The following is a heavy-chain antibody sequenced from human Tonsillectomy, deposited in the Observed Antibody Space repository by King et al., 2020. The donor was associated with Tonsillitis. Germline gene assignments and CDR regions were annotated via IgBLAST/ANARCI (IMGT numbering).Heavy chain of an antibody. D-gene: IGHD6-19*01. V-gene: IGHV3-21*01. CDR3: ARSNSGWYNDYCDY. CDR1: GFTFISNG. J-gene: IGHJ4*02. CDR2: ISSSSSYI. Sequence: QLVQSGGGLVKPGGSLRLSCAASGFTFISNGMNWVRQAPGKGLEWVSSISSSSSYIYYADSVKGRFTFSRDNAKNSMYLQMNSLRAEDTAVYYCARSNSGWYNDYCDYWGQGTLVTVSS.